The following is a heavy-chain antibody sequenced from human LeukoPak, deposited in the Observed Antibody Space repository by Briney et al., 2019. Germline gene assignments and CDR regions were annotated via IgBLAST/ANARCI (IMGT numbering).Heavy chain of an antibody. CDR2: IYTSGST. CDR1: DGSINNYY. CDR3: ARDQGFTPYWYFDL. J-gene: IGHJ2*01. V-gene: IGHV4-4*07. Sequence: SETLSLTCTVSDGSINNYYWSWIRQPAGKGLEWIGHIYTSGSTDYNPSLKGRVTMSIDTSKSQFSLNLSSMTAADTAMYYCARDQGFTPYWYFDLWGRGTLVTVSS.